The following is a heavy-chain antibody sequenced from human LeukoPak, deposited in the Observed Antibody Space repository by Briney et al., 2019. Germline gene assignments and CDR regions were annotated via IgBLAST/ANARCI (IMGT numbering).Heavy chain of an antibody. V-gene: IGHV3-23*01. CDR3: AKGGKWDVTPFDY. J-gene: IGHJ4*02. CDR1: GFMFISYA. Sequence: GGSLRLSCAASGFMFISYAMSWVRQAPGKGLEWVSTISGGGGSTYYADSVKGRFTISRDNSKNTLYLQVNSLRAEDTAVYYCAKGGKWDVTPFDYWGQGTLVTVSS. D-gene: IGHD1-26*01. CDR2: ISGGGGST.